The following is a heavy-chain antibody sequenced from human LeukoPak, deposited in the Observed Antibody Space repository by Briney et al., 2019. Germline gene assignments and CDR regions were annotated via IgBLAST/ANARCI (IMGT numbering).Heavy chain of an antibody. D-gene: IGHD3-9*01. CDR2: RNPNSGNT. CDR3: ARSYYDILTGYSTGDY. V-gene: IGHV1-8*01. Sequence: ASVKVSCKASGYTFTSYDINWVRQATGQGLEWMGWRNPNSGNTGYAQKFQGRVTMTRDTSISTAYMELSSLRSEDTAVYYCARSYYDILTGYSTGDYWGQGTLVTVSS. J-gene: IGHJ4*02. CDR1: GYTFTSYD.